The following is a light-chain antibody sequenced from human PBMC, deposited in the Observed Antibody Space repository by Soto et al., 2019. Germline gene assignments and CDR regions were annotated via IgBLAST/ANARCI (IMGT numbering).Light chain of an antibody. CDR3: QQYNNWPPYT. CDR2: GAS. Sequence: EIVMTQSPATLSVSPGERATLSCRASQSVSSNLAWYQQKPGQAPRLLISGASPRATGIPARFSGSGSGTEFTLTISSLQSEDFAVYYCQQYNNWPPYTFGQGTKLEIK. J-gene: IGKJ2*01. V-gene: IGKV3-15*01. CDR1: QSVSSN.